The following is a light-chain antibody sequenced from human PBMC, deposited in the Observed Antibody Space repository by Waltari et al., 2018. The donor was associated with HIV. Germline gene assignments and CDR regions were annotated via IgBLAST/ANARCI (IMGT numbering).Light chain of an antibody. CDR2: KDS. J-gene: IGLJ2*01. CDR1: ALPRQF. CDR3: QSADITGTLGV. Sequence: SYELAQPPSVSVSPGQTARLTCFGDALPRQFVYWYQQKPGQAPIVVIYKDSERPSGIPERFSGFISGTTATLTISAVQAEDEADYYCQSADITGTLGVFGGGTRLTV. V-gene: IGLV3-25*03.